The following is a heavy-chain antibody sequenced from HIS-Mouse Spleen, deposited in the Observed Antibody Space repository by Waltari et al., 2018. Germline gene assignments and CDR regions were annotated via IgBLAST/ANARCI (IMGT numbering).Heavy chain of an antibody. J-gene: IGHJ3*02. D-gene: IGHD3-16*01. CDR3: AKDISRGKGGAFDI. CDR2: ISWNSGSI. Sequence: EVQLVESGGGLVQPGRSLRLSCAAYGFPFDYYALHWVCQASGEGLGWVSGISWNSGSIGDADSVKGRFTISRDNAKNSLYLQMNSLRAEDTALYYCAKDISRGKGGAFDIWGQGTMVTVSS. CDR1: GFPFDYYA. V-gene: IGHV3-9*01.